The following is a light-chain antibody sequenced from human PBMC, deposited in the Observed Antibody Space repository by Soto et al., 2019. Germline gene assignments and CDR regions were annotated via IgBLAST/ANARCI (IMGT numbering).Light chain of an antibody. CDR3: ATWDDSLSGRV. J-gene: IGLJ3*02. CDR2: RDS. V-gene: IGLV1-47*01. CDR1: SSNIGSNY. Sequence: QSVLTQPPSASETPGQRVTISCSGSSSNIGSNYVCWYQQLPGTAPKLLIYRDSQRPSGVPDRFSGSKSDTSASLAISGLRSEDEADYYCATWDDSLSGRVFGGGTKLTVL.